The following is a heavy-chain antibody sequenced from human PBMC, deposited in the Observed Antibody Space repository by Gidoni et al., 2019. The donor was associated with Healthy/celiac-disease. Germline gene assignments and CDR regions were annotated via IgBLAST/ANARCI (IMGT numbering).Heavy chain of an antibody. Sequence: EVQLVESGGGLVKPGGSLRLSCAASGFTFSSYSMNWVRQAPGKGLEWVSSISSSSSYIYYADSVKGRFTISRDNAKNSLYLQMNSLRAEDTAVYYCARAGRYFDRALWDGMDVWGQGTTVTVSS. V-gene: IGHV3-21*01. CDR1: GFTFSSYS. D-gene: IGHD3-9*01. CDR3: ARAGRYFDRALWDGMDV. J-gene: IGHJ6*02. CDR2: ISSSSSYI.